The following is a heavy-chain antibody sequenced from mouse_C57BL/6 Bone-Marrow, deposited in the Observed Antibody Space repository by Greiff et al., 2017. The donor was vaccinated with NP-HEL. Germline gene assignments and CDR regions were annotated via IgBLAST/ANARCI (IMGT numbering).Heavy chain of an antibody. CDR1: GYTFTSYW. CDR2: IDPSDSYT. V-gene: IGHV1-69*01. CDR3: ARGRITTVVAYYFDY. J-gene: IGHJ2*01. Sequence: VQLQQPGAELVMPGASVKLSCKASGYTFTSYWMHWVKQRPGQGLEWIGEIDPSDSYTNYNQKFNGKSTLTVDKSSSTAYMQLSSLTSEDSAVYYCARGRITTVVAYYFDYWGQGTTLTVSS. D-gene: IGHD1-1*01.